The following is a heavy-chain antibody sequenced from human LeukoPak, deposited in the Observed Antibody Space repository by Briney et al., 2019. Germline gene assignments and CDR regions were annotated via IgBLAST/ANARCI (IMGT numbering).Heavy chain of an antibody. Sequence: GASVKVSCKASGYTFTSYAMHWVRQAPGQRLEWMGWINAGNGNTKYSQKFQGRVTITRDASASTAYMELSSLRSEDTAVYYCYYDSSGYSYSSDYWGQGTLVTVSS. CDR2: INAGNGNT. J-gene: IGHJ4*02. CDR3: YYDSSGYSYSSDY. D-gene: IGHD3-22*01. CDR1: GYTFTSYA. V-gene: IGHV1-3*01.